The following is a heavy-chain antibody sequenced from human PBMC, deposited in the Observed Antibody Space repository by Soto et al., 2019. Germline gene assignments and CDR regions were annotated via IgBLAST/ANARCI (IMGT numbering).Heavy chain of an antibody. CDR2: INAGNGNT. CDR1: GYTFTSYA. D-gene: IGHD5-12*01. CDR3: ATTRGIVATRPRFDY. Sequence: GASVKVSCKASGYTFTSYAMHWFRQAPGQRLEWMGWINAGNGNTKYSQKFRGRVTITRDTSASTAYMELSSLRSEDTAVYYCATTRGIVATRPRFDYWGQGTMVTVSS. J-gene: IGHJ4*02. V-gene: IGHV1-3*01.